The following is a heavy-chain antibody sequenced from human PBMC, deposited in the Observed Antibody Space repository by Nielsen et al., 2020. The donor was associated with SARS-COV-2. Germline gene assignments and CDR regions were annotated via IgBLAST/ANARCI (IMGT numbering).Heavy chain of an antibody. J-gene: IGHJ6*03. Sequence: ASVKVSCKASGYTFTSYAMNWVRQAPGQGLEWMGWINTNTGNPTYAQGFTGRFVFSLDTSVSTAYLQISSLKAEDTAVYYCARDLRGSSPPRRYYYYYMDVWGKGTTVTVSS. V-gene: IGHV7-4-1*02. D-gene: IGHD6-6*01. CDR3: ARDLRGSSPPRRYYYYYMDV. CDR2: INTNTGNP. CDR1: GYTFTSYA.